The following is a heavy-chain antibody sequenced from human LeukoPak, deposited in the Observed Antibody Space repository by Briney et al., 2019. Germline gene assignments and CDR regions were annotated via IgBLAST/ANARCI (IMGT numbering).Heavy chain of an antibody. CDR2: IGGDGVAT. Sequence: PGGSLRLSCKASTFTFAHYAMSWVRQAPGRGLEWVSFIGGDGVATFYADSVKGRFTISRDNSKDTLYLQMHSLRAEDTAVYYCAKCDSSGYYSNYDYWGQGTLVTVSS. V-gene: IGHV3-23*01. J-gene: IGHJ4*02. D-gene: IGHD3-22*01. CDR1: TFTFAHYA. CDR3: AKCDSSGYYSNYDY.